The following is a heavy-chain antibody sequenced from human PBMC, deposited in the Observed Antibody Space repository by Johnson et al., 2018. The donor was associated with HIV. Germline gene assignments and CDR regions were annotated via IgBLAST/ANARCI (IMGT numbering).Heavy chain of an antibody. CDR3: ARAGAGAFDL. Sequence: VQLVESGGGVVQPGRSLRLSCAASGFTFSSYGMHWVRQAPGKGLEWVAVISYDGSNKYYADSVKGRFTISRDNSKNTLYLQMNSLRPEDTAVYYCARAGAGAFDLWGRGTMVTVSS. V-gene: IGHV3-30*03. J-gene: IGHJ3*01. CDR2: ISYDGSNK. CDR1: GFTFSSYG.